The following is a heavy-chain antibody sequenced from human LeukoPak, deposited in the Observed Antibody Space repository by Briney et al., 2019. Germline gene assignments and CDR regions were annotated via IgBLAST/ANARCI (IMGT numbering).Heavy chain of an antibody. J-gene: IGHJ4*02. V-gene: IGHV3-30*18. Sequence: GGSLRLSCATSGFTFSSYGMHWVRRVPGKGLEWVTVISHDAKSTYHVDSVKGRFTISRDNSKNTLYLQMNSLRAEDTAVYYCAKVHSTHYGDYLGIDYWGQGTLVTVSS. CDR1: GFTFSSYG. CDR3: AKVHSTHYGDYLGIDY. D-gene: IGHD4-17*01. CDR2: ISHDAKST.